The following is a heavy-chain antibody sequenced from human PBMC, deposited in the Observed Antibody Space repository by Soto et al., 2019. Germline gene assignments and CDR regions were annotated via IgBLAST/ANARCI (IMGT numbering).Heavy chain of an antibody. V-gene: IGHV3-15*07. Sequence: EVQLVESGGGFVKPGGSLRLSCAASGFTFSNAWMNWVRQAPGRGLEWVGRIKSQTDGGTTDYAAPVKGRFTISRDDSKNTLYLQMNSLKTEDTAVYYCTTDALGIAANWGQGTLVTVSS. CDR3: TTDALGIAAN. D-gene: IGHD6-13*01. CDR2: IKSQTDGGTT. J-gene: IGHJ4*02. CDR1: GFTFSNAW.